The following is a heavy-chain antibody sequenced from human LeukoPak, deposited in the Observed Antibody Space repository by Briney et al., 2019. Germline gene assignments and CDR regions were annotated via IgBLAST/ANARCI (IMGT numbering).Heavy chain of an antibody. Sequence: ASVKVSCKASGYTFTSYDVDWVRQATGQGLEWMGWMNPNSGNTGYAQKFQGRVTMTRNTAISTAYMELSSLRSEDTAVYYCVRTPPNWGADYWGQGTLVTVSS. V-gene: IGHV1-8*01. D-gene: IGHD7-27*01. J-gene: IGHJ4*02. CDR1: GYTFTSYD. CDR2: MNPNSGNT. CDR3: VRTPPNWGADY.